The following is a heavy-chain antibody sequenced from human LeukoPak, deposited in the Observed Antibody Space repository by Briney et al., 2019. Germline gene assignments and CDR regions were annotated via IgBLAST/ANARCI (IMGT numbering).Heavy chain of an antibody. CDR3: ASGDSAARNGY. CDR1: GFTLSSYW. V-gene: IGHV3-74*01. Sequence: GGSLRLSCAASGFTLSSYWVHWVRQAPGKGLVWVSRIHSGGSVSSYADPVKGRFTISRDNAKNTVSLQMNSLRAEDTAVYYCASGDSAARNGYWGQGTLVTVSS. D-gene: IGHD6-25*01. CDR2: IHSGGSVS. J-gene: IGHJ4*02.